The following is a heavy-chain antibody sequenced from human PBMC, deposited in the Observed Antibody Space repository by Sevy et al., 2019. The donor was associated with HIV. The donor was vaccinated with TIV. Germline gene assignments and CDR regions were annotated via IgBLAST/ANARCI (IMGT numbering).Heavy chain of an antibody. J-gene: IGHJ6*02. V-gene: IGHV3-7*01. Sequence: GGSLSLSCVGAGISISSHWMNWVRQSPGKGLEWVVNINQDGSEIYYVGSVKGRFTISRDNARNSGYLQMHSLSVEDSGVYYCARAMGVWGQGTTVTVSS. CDR2: INQDGSEI. CDR1: GISISSHW. CDR3: ARAMGV.